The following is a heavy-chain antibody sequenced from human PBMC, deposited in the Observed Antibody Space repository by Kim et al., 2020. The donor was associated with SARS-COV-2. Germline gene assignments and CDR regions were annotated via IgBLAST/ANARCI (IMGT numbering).Heavy chain of an antibody. V-gene: IGHV3-33*01. J-gene: IGHJ4*02. Sequence: YAASVKGRFSISRESSKTALYLQMNSLRAEDTAVYYCARDSGSGGRFCDYWDQGTLVTVSS. D-gene: IGHD2-15*01. CDR3: ARDSGSGGRFCDY.